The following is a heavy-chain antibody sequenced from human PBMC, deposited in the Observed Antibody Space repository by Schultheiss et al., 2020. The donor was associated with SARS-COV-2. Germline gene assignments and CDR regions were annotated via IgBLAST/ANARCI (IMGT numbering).Heavy chain of an antibody. J-gene: IGHJ6*02. CDR3: ARDRQDDYGDSNFGMDV. CDR1: GFTFSSYA. CDR2: ISYDGSNK. D-gene: IGHD4-17*01. V-gene: IGHV3-30*04. Sequence: GGSLRLSCAASGFTFSSYAMHWVRQAPGKGLEWVAVISYDGSNKYYADSVKGRFTISRDNSKNTLYLQMNSLRAEDTAVYYCARDRQDDYGDSNFGMDVWGQGTTVTVSS.